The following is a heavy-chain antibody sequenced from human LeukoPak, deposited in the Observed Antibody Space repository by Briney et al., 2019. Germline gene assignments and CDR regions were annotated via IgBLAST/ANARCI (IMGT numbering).Heavy chain of an antibody. D-gene: IGHD1-1*01. CDR3: AVEIDGDYFDY. CDR1: GGSISSSSYY. CDR2: IYYPGST. J-gene: IGHJ4*02. V-gene: IGHV4-39*01. Sequence: SQTLSLTCTVSGGSISSSSYYWGWIRQPPGKGLEWIGNIYYPGSTYYNPSLKSRVTISVDTSKNQLSLKLTSVTAADTAVYYCAVEIDGDYFDYWGQGTLVTVSS.